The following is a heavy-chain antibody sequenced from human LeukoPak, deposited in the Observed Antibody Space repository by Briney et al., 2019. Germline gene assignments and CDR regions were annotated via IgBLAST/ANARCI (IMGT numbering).Heavy chain of an antibody. J-gene: IGHJ4*02. CDR3: TRAPHYYDSSGYYAFDY. Sequence: GGSLRLSCTASGFTFGDYAMSWFRQAPGKGLEWVGFIRSKAYGGTTEYAASVKGRFTISRDDSKSIAYLQMNSLKTEDTAVYYCTRAPHYYDSSGYYAFDYWGQGTLVTVSS. CDR2: IRSKAYGGTT. D-gene: IGHD3-22*01. V-gene: IGHV3-49*03. CDR1: GFTFGDYA.